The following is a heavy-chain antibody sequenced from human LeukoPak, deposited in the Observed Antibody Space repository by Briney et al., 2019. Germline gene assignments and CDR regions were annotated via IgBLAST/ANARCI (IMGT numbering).Heavy chain of an antibody. CDR3: ASRRKSFYGMDV. CDR2: IYSGGST. Sequence: GGSLRLSCAASGFTVSSNYMSWVRQAPGKGLEWVSVIYSGGSTYYADSVKGRFTISRDNSKNTLYLQMNSLRAEDTAVYYCASRRKSFYGMDVWGQGTTATVSS. D-gene: IGHD1-26*01. J-gene: IGHJ6*02. V-gene: IGHV3-53*01. CDR1: GFTVSSNY.